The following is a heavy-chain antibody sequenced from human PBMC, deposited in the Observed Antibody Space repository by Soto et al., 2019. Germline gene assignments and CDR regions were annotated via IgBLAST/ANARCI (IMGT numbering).Heavy chain of an antibody. CDR2: TYYRSKWYN. Sequence: SQTLSLTCVISGDSVSGNSGAWNWIRQSPSRGLEWLGRTYYRSKWYNDYAVSVTSRITINPDTSTNQFSLQLNSVTPEDTAVYYCARVRYISSFLDYYGMDVWGQGTTVTVSS. D-gene: IGHD6-6*01. J-gene: IGHJ6*02. V-gene: IGHV6-1*01. CDR1: GDSVSGNSGA. CDR3: ARVRYISSFLDYYGMDV.